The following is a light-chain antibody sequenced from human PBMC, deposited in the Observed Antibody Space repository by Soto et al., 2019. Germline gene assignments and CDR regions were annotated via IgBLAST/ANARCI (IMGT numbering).Light chain of an antibody. CDR1: ESISIS. CDR3: QQRFTWSPT. J-gene: IGKJ4*01. CDR2: DAS. V-gene: IGKV3-11*01. Sequence: ESVLTQSPATLSLSAGERATLSCRASESISISLAWYQQKPGQAPRLLIYDASKRATGIPGRFSGSGSGTDYSLTISSLEPDDFAIYYCQQRFTWSPTFGGGTKVEIK.